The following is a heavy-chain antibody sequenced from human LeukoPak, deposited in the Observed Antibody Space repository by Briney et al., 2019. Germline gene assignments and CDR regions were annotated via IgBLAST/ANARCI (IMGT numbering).Heavy chain of an antibody. D-gene: IGHD6-13*01. Sequence: GGSLRLSCAASGFTFSSYSMNWVRQAPGKGLEWVAVISYAGTNRYYADSVKGRFTISRANSNNTLYLQMNSLRAEDTAVYYCVRDSDYSSSWYSHWGQGTLVTVSS. J-gene: IGHJ4*02. CDR2: ISYAGTNR. V-gene: IGHV3-30*03. CDR1: GFTFSSYS. CDR3: VRDSDYSSSWYSH.